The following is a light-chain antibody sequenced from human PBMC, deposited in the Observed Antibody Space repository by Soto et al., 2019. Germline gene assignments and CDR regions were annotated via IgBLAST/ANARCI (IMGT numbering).Light chain of an antibody. J-gene: IGKJ1*01. Sequence: DIQMTQSPSTLSASVGDRVTITCRASQSISFWLAWYQQKPGKAPKVLIYKASTLESGVPSRFSGSGSGTEFTLTINGLQPDDFATYYCQHYQSYLWTFGQGTKVDIK. CDR2: KAS. CDR1: QSISFW. V-gene: IGKV1-5*03. CDR3: QHYQSYLWT.